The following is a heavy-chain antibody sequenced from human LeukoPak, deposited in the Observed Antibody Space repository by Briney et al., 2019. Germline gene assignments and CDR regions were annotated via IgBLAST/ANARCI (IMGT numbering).Heavy chain of an antibody. CDR2: IYPGDSDT. CDR1: GYRFTSYW. V-gene: IGHV5-51*01. J-gene: IGHJ4*02. Sequence: RGESLRISCEGSGYRFTSYWITWVRQMPGRGLEWMGIIYPGDSDTRYSPSFQGQVTISADKSISTAYLQWSSLKASDTAIYYCARRGDSSGYWSFDYWGQGTLVTVSS. D-gene: IGHD3-22*01. CDR3: ARRGDSSGYWSFDY.